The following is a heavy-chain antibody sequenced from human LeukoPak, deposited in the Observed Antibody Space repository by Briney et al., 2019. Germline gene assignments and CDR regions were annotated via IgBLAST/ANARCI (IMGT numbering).Heavy chain of an antibody. CDR3: AKAHIRYLFDP. Sequence: GGSLRLSCAASGFTFSSYGMHWVRQAPGKGLEWVAVISYDGSNKYYADSVKGRFTISRDNSKNTLYLQMNSLIAEDTAVYYCAKAHIRYLFDPWGQGTLVTVSS. J-gene: IGHJ5*02. D-gene: IGHD3-9*01. V-gene: IGHV3-30*18. CDR1: GFTFSSYG. CDR2: ISYDGSNK.